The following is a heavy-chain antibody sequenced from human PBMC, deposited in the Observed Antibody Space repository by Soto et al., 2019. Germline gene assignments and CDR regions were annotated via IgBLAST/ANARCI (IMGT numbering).Heavy chain of an antibody. J-gene: IGHJ4*02. D-gene: IGHD3-22*01. CDR3: ARVPYYYDSSGYYFDY. V-gene: IGHV4-59*12. Sequence: QVQLQESGPGLVKSSETLSLTCTVSGGSISSYYWSWIRQPPGKGLEWIGYIYYTGSTKYKPSLKSRVTISLDTSKNQFSLKLSSVTAADTAVYYCARVPYYYDSSGYYFDYWGQGTLVTVSS. CDR1: GGSISSYY. CDR2: IYYTGST.